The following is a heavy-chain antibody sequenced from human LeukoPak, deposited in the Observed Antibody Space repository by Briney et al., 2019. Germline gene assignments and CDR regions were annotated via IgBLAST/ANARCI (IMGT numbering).Heavy chain of an antibody. CDR1: GYTFTGFY. CDR2: INPKSGGT. D-gene: IGHD3-22*01. J-gene: IGHJ4*02. Sequence: ASVKVSCKASGYTFTGFYMHWVRQAPGQGLEWMGWINPKSGGTNYAQKFQGRVTMTRDTSISTAYMELSRLRSDDTAVYFCARRSLVVVSPCGDHWGQGTLVTVSS. CDR3: ARRSLVVVSPCGDH. V-gene: IGHV1-2*02.